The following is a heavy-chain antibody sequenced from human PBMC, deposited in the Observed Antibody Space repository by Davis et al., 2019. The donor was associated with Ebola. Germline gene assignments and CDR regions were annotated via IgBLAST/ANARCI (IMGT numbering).Heavy chain of an antibody. D-gene: IGHD6-19*01. Sequence: ASVKVSCKASGYTFTGYYMHWVRQAPGQGLEWMGWINPNSGGTNYAQKFQGWVTMTRDTSISTAYMELSRLRSDDTAVYYCAREGFPIAVAGNCDYWGQGTLVTVSS. CDR1: GYTFTGYY. CDR3: AREGFPIAVAGNCDY. CDR2: INPNSGGT. V-gene: IGHV1-2*04. J-gene: IGHJ4*02.